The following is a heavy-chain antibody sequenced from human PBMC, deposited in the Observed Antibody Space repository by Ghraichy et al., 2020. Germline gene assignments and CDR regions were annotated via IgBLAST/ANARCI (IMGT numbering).Heavy chain of an antibody. CDR2: ISGSTGST. J-gene: IGHJ4*02. CDR3: AKSFTDRDGYNDFDY. V-gene: IGHV3-23*01. D-gene: IGHD5-24*01. Sequence: GESLNISCAASGFTFSSYAMSWVRQAPGKGLEWVSHISGSTGSTYYADSVKGRFTISRDNPKNTLYLQMNSLRAEDTAVYFCAKSFTDRDGYNDFDYWGQGTLVTVSS. CDR1: GFTFSSYA.